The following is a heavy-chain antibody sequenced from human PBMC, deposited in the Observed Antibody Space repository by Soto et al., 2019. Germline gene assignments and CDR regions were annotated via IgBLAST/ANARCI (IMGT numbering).Heavy chain of an antibody. J-gene: IGHJ4*02. CDR2: ISYDGSNR. CDR1: GFTFSSFA. CDR3: ARDRGRGLQPLDY. V-gene: IGHV3-30-3*01. Sequence: GGSLRLSCAASGFTFSSFAMHWVRQAPGKGLEWVAVISYDGSNRYYADSVKGRFTISRDNSKNTLFLQMNSLRAEDTAGYYCARDRGRGLQPLDYWGQGTLVTVSP. D-gene: IGHD3-16*01.